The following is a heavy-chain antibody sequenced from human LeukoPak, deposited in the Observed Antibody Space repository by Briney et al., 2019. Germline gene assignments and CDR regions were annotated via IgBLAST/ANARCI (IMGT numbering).Heavy chain of an antibody. V-gene: IGHV1-46*01. CDR1: GYTFTSYY. CDR3: AREWGKYSAPKYYYDSSGYYTT. J-gene: IGHJ5*02. Sequence: ASVKVSCKASGYTFTSYYMHWVRQAPGQGLEWMGIINPSGGSTSYAQKFQGRVTMTRDTSTSTVYMELSSLRSEDTAVYYCAREWGKYSAPKYYYDSSGYYTTWGQGTLVTVSS. CDR2: INPSGGST. D-gene: IGHD3-22*01.